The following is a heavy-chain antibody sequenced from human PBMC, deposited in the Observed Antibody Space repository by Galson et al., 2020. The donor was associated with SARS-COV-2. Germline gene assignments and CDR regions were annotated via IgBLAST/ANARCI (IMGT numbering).Heavy chain of an antibody. D-gene: IGHD4-17*01. V-gene: IGHV4-39*01. J-gene: IGHJ4*02. CDR2: IYYTGST. CDR3: ARLVYGEDLDY. Sequence: ETSETLSLTCSVSGGSISSSTYYWGWIRQPPGKGLEWIGTIYYTGSTYYNPSLQSRVTISVDTSKNQFSLRLTSVTAADTAVYYCARLVYGEDLDYWGQGTLVTVSS. CDR1: GGSISSSTYY.